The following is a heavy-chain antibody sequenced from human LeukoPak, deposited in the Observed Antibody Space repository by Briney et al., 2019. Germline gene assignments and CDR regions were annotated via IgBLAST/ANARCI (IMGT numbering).Heavy chain of an antibody. CDR3: ARNRWLHPFDY. CDR1: GGSFSGYY. D-gene: IGHD3-22*01. CDR2: INHSGST. V-gene: IGHV4-34*01. Sequence: SETLSLTCAVYGGSFSGYYWSWIRQPPGKGREWIGEINHSGSTNYNPSLKSRVTISVDTSKNQFSLKLSSVTAADTAVYYCARNRWLHPFDYWGQGTLVTVSS. J-gene: IGHJ4*02.